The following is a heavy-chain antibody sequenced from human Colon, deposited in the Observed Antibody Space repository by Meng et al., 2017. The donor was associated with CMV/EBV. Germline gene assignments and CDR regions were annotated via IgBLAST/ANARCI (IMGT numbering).Heavy chain of an antibody. CDR1: GFTFITYW. J-gene: IGHJ6*02. CDR3: ARDFAPGGDGMDV. V-gene: IGHV3-7*01. D-gene: IGHD3-16*01. CDR2: INRDGSEK. Sequence: GESLKISCAVSGFTFITYWMSWVRQAPGKGLEWVANINRDGSEKNYVDSVKGRFTVSRDNVKNSLYLQMNSLRVEDMAVYYCARDFAPGGDGMDVWGQGTTVTVSS.